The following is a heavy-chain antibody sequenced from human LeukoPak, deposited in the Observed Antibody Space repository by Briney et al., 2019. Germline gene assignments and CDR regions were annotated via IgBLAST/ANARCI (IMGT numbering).Heavy chain of an antibody. V-gene: IGHV3-48*04. CDR3: AELGIPMIGGV. CDR2: ISSSGSTI. CDR1: GFTFSSYW. J-gene: IGHJ6*04. Sequence: PGGSLRLSCAASGFTFSSYWMHWVRQAPGKGLEWVSYISSSGSTIYYADSVKGRFTISRDNAKNSLYLQMNRLRAEDTAVYYCAELGIPMIGGVWGKGTTVTISS. D-gene: IGHD3-10*02.